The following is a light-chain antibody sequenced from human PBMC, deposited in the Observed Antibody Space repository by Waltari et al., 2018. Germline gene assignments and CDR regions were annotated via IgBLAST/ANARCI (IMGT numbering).Light chain of an antibody. CDR2: GAS. CDR1: QSVSST. CDR3: QQYYNWLWT. V-gene: IGKV3-15*01. Sequence: DIVMTQSPATLSVSLGGRATRSCRASQSVSSTLARYQQRPGQAPRLLIYGASTRATGVPARFSGSGSGTEFTLTISSLQSEDFAIYYCQQYYNWLWTFGQGTKVEIK. J-gene: IGKJ1*01.